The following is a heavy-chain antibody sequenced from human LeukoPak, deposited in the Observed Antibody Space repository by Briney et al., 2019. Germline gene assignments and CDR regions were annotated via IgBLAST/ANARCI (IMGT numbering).Heavy chain of an antibody. CDR1: GYTFTSYG. V-gene: IGHV1-69*13. Sequence: GASVKVSCKASGYTFTSYGISWVRQAPGQGLEWMGGIIPIFGTANYAQKFQGRVTITADESTSTAYMELSSLRSEDTAVYYCARHKLDSSGYYSSFPDFDYWGQGTLVTVSS. D-gene: IGHD3-22*01. CDR2: IIPIFGTA. CDR3: ARHKLDSSGYYSSFPDFDY. J-gene: IGHJ4*02.